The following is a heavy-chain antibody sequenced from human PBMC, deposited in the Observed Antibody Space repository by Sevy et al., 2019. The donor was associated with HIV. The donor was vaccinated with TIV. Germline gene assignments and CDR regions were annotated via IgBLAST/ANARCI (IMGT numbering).Heavy chain of an antibody. CDR2: ISAYNGNT. CDR1: GYTFTSYA. CDR3: ARLKDGYYDFWSGYLPYFDY. Sequence: ASVKVSCKASGYTFTSYAISWVRQAPGEGLEWMGWISAYNGNTNYAQKLQGRVTMTTDTSMSTAYMELRSLRSDDTAVYYCARLKDGYYDFWSGYLPYFDYWGQGTLVTVSS. D-gene: IGHD3-3*01. J-gene: IGHJ4*02. V-gene: IGHV1-18*01.